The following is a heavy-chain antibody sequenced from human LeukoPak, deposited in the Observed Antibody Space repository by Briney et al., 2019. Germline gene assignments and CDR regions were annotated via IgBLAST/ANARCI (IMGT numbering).Heavy chain of an antibody. V-gene: IGHV3-73*01. CDR1: GFTFSGSA. CDR3: TRSFSGSMVVTEDY. Sequence: GGSLRLSCAASGFTFSGSAMHWVRQASGKGLEWVGRIRSKANSYATAYAASMKGRFTISRDDSKNTAYLQMNSLKTEDTAVYYCTRSFSGSMVVTEDYWGQGTLVTVSS. D-gene: IGHD4-23*01. CDR2: IRSKANSYAT. J-gene: IGHJ4*02.